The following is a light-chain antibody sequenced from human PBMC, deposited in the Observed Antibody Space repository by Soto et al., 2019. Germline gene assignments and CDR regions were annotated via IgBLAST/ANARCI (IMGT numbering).Light chain of an antibody. J-gene: IGKJ2*01. CDR3: QQYNNWPYT. Sequence: EIVMTQSPATLYVSPGERATLSCRASQSVSINLAWYQQKPGQSPRLLIYGASTRATGIPARFSGSGSGTEFTLTISSLQSEDFAVYYCQQYNNWPYTFGQGTKLEIK. CDR1: QSVSIN. V-gene: IGKV3-15*01. CDR2: GAS.